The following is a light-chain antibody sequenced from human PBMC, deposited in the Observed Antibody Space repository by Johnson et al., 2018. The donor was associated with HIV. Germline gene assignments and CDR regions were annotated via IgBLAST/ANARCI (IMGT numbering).Light chain of an antibody. J-gene: IGLJ1*01. CDR1: SSNIGNNY. CDR3: GTWDSRLSVYF. V-gene: IGLV1-51*02. CDR2: ESN. Sequence: QAVLTQPPSVSAAPGQTVTISCSGSSSNIGNNYVSWYHHLPGTAPKLLICESNTRPSGFPNRFSGSTSGTSATLGITGTPTGDEADYSCGTWDSRLSVYFFGTWTKVTVL.